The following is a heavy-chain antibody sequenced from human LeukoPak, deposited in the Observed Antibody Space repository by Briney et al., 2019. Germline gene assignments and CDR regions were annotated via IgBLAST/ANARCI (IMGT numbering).Heavy chain of an antibody. J-gene: IGHJ4*02. CDR2: IYYSGSI. D-gene: IGHD3-10*01. CDR1: GGSISSGSYY. V-gene: IGHV4-39*02. Sequence: SETLSLTCTVSGGSISSGSYYWSWIRQPPGKGLEWIGSIYYSGSIFYNPSLKSRVTISIDTSKNHFSLKLSSVTAADTAVYYCARAGSGALRDWGQGTLVTVSS. CDR3: ARAGSGALRD.